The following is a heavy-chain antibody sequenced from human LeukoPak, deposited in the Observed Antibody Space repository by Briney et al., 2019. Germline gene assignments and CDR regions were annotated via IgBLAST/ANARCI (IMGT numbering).Heavy chain of an antibody. CDR1: GGSFSGYY. CDR2: INHSGST. CDR3: VRISGSRFFDY. D-gene: IGHD3-10*01. Sequence: SETLSLTCAVYGGSFSGYYWSWIRQPPGKGLEWIGEINHSGSTNYNPSLKSRVTISVDTSKNQFSLKLSSVTAADTAVYYCVRISGSRFFDYWGQGTPVTVSS. V-gene: IGHV4-34*01. J-gene: IGHJ4*02.